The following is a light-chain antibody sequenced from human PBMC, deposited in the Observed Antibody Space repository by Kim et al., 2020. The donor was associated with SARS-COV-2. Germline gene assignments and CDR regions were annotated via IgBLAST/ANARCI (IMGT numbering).Light chain of an antibody. CDR1: NIGSKS. V-gene: IGLV3-21*03. CDR2: DDS. J-gene: IGLJ2*01. Sequence: PGKTARITCGGNNIGSKSVHWYQQKPGQAPVLVVYDDSDRPSGIPERFSGSNSGDTATLTSSRVEAGDEADYYCQVWDSSSYHSFFGGGTQLTVL. CDR3: QVWDSSSYHSF.